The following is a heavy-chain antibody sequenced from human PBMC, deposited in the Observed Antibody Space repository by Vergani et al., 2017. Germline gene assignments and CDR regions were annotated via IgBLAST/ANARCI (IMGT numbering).Heavy chain of an antibody. D-gene: IGHD4-17*01. CDR1: GGTFSSYT. J-gene: IGHJ5*02. Sequence: QVQLVQSGAEVKKPGSSVKVSCKASGGTFSSYTISWVRQAPGQGLEWMGRIIPILGIANYAQKFQGRVTITADKTTSTAYMELSRLRAEDTAVYYCASTYTTVTIGWFDPWGQGSLVTVSS. V-gene: IGHV1-69*02. CDR3: ASTYTTVTIGWFDP. CDR2: IIPILGIA.